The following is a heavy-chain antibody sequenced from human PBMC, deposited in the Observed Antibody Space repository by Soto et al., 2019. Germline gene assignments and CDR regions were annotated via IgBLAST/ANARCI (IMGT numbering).Heavy chain of an antibody. J-gene: IGHJ5*02. CDR3: ARRSDWFDP. V-gene: IGHV4-34*01. CDR2: INHSGST. Sequence: SETLSLTCAVYGGSFSGYYWSWIRQPPGKGLEWIGEINHSGSTNYNPSLKSRVTISVDTSKNQFSLKLSSVTAADTAVYYCARRSDWFDPWGQGTLVTVSS. CDR1: GGSFSGYY.